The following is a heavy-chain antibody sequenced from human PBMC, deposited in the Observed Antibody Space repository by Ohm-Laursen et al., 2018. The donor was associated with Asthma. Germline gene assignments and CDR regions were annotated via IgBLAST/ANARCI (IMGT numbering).Heavy chain of an antibody. CDR1: GYSVTSYA. D-gene: IGHD2-21*01. Sequence: ASVKVSCKASGYSVTSYAFSWVRQAPGQRPEWMGWIYIGNTNYAPNFRDRITMTTDTSTNTAYMELRSLTSDDTAVYYCVRDVVDRFDYWGQGSLVIVSS. CDR2: IYIGNT. V-gene: IGHV1-18*04. CDR3: VRDVVDRFDY. J-gene: IGHJ4*02.